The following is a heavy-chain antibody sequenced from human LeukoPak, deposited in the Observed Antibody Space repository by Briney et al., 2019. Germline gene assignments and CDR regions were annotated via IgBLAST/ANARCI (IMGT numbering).Heavy chain of an antibody. D-gene: IGHD2-21*01. CDR1: GFIFSDYY. V-gene: IGHV3-11*04. J-gene: IGHJ4*02. CDR2: ISSTSSVK. Sequence: PGGSLRLSCAASGFIFSDYYMGWIRQAPGKGLEWISYISSTSSVKYYADSVKGRFTISRDNAKNSVYLQVNNLRAEDTAVYYCARDHMVAPDYWGQGTLVTVSS. CDR3: ARDHMVAPDY.